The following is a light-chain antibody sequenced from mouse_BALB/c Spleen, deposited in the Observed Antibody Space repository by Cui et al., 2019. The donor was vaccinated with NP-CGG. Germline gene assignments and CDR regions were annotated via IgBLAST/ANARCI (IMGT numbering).Light chain of an antibody. V-gene: IGLV1*01. CDR3: ALWYSNHWV. Sequence: QAGVTQESALTTSPGETVTLTCRSSTGAVTTSNYANWVQEKPDHLFTGLIGGTNNRAPGVPARFSGSLIGDKAPITITGAQTDDEAIYFCALWYSNHWVFGGGTKLTVL. CDR2: GTN. J-gene: IGLJ1*01. CDR1: TGAVTTSNY.